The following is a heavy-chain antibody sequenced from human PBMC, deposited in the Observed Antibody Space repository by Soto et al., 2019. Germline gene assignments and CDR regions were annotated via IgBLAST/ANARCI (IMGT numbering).Heavy chain of an antibody. V-gene: IGHV3-11*06. CDR1: GFTFSDYY. Sequence: GSLRLSCAASGFTFSDYYMSWIRQAPGKGLEWVSYISSSSSYTNYADSVKGRFTISRDNAKNSLYLQMNSLRAEDTAVYYCARATGYCSSTSCPDPFYYYGMDVWGQGTTVTVSS. CDR3: ARATGYCSSTSCPDPFYYYGMDV. J-gene: IGHJ6*02. CDR2: ISSSSSYT. D-gene: IGHD2-2*01.